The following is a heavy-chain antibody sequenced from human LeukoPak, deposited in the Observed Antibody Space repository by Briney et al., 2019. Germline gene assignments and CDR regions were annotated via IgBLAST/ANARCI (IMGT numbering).Heavy chain of an antibody. CDR2: IHHSGST. D-gene: IGHD2-2*01. CDR3: ASHKYPVQAFDG. Sequence: PSETLSLTCAVCGGSFNDYYWSWIRQSPGTGLEWIGEIHHSGSTNYNSSLESRVTMSIDTSNNQFFLKLTSVTAADTAVYYCASHKYPVQAFDGWGQGTMVTVSS. CDR1: GGSFNDYY. J-gene: IGHJ3*01. V-gene: IGHV4-34*01.